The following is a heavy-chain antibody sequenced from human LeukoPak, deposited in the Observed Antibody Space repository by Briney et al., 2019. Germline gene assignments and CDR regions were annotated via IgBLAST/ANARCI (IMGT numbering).Heavy chain of an antibody. V-gene: IGHV3-66*02. CDR1: GFTVSRKY. Sequence: PGGSLRLSCAVSGFTVSRKYMSWVRQAPGKGLEWVSVIYSGGSTYYADSVKGRFTMSRDNSKNTLFLQMNSLRAEDTAVYYCARDPIFGVVSNPNEYYYHGMDVWGQGTTVTVSS. J-gene: IGHJ6*02. CDR2: IYSGGST. D-gene: IGHD3-3*01. CDR3: ARDPIFGVVSNPNEYYYHGMDV.